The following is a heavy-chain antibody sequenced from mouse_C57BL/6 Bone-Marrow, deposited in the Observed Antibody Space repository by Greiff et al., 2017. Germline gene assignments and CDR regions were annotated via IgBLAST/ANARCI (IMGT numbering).Heavy chain of an antibody. CDR2: IRNKANNHAT. CDR1: GFTFSDAW. D-gene: IGHD2-3*01. J-gene: IGHJ4*01. V-gene: IGHV6-6*01. CDR3: TRNGYYGGAMDY. Sequence: EVMLVESGGGLVQPGGSMKLSCAASGFTFSDAWMDWVRQSPEKGLEWVAEIRNKANNHATYYAESVKGRFTISRDDSKSSVYLQMNSLRAEDTGIYYCTRNGYYGGAMDYWGQGTSVTVSS.